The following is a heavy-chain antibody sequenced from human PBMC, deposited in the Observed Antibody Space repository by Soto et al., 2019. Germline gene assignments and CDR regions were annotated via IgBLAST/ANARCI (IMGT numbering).Heavy chain of an antibody. V-gene: IGHV3-23*01. CDR2: ISGSGGST. J-gene: IGHJ4*02. CDR1: GFTFSSYA. Sequence: GGSLRLSCAASGFTFSSYAMSWVRQAPGKGLEWVSAISGSGGSTYYADSVKGRFTISRDNSKNTLYLQMNSLRAEDTAVYYCAKDMTPGGGGSCSIDYWGQGTLVTVSS. D-gene: IGHD2-15*01. CDR3: AKDMTPGGGGSCSIDY.